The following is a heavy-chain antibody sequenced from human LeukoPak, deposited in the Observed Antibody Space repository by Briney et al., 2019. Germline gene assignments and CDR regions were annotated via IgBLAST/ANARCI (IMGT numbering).Heavy chain of an antibody. D-gene: IGHD2-15*01. CDR2: INPNSGGT. J-gene: IGHJ5*02. CDR3: ARSLNIVVVVAAIVQVSGNWFDP. CDR1: GYTFTSYG. V-gene: IGHV1-2*02. Sequence: GASVKVSCKASGYTFTSYGISWVRQAPGQGLEWMGWINPNSGGTNYAQKFQGRVTMTRDTSISTAYMELSRLRSDDTAVYYCARSLNIVVVVAAIVQVSGNWFDPWGQGTLVTVSS.